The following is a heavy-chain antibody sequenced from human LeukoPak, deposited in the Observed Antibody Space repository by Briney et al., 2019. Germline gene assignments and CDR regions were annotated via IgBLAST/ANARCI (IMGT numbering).Heavy chain of an antibody. D-gene: IGHD1-20*01. CDR3: ARVRGSRITGTRVFDY. CDR2: INNDGSST. Sequence: GGSLRLSCAASGFTFSSYWMRWVRQASGKGLVWVSRINNDGSSTSYADSVKGRFTISRDNAKNSLYLQMNSLRAEDTAVYYCARVRGSRITGTRVFDYWGQGTQVTVSS. J-gene: IGHJ4*02. V-gene: IGHV3-74*01. CDR1: GFTFSSYW.